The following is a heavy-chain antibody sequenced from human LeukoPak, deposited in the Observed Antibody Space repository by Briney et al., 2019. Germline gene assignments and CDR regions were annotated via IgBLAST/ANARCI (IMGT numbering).Heavy chain of an antibody. CDR2: INPNGGET. J-gene: IGHJ3*02. CDR3: AREDDYMFRAHAFDI. Sequence: ASVKVSCKASGYTFTGYYMHWVRQAPGQGLEWMGWINPNGGETNSAQKFQGRVTMTRDTSITTAYMELNSLRSDDTAVYYCAREDDYMFRAHAFDIWGQGTMVTVSS. CDR1: GYTFTGYY. V-gene: IGHV1-2*02. D-gene: IGHD3-10*01.